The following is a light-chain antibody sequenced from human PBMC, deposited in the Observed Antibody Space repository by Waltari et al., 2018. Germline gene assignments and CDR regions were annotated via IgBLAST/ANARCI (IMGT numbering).Light chain of an antibody. CDR2: DVS. Sequence: QSTLTQPASVSGSPGQSITIACTGPSSDVGGYNYFPWYQHYPGKAPKLIIYDVSHRASGISNRFSASKSGITASLTISGLQAEDEADYFCCSFTRTGTWVFGGGTNLTVL. V-gene: IGLV2-14*03. CDR3: CSFTRTGTWV. J-gene: IGLJ3*02. CDR1: SSDVGGYNY.